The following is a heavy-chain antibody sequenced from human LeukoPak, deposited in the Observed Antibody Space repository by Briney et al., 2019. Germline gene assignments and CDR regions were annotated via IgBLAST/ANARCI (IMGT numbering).Heavy chain of an antibody. CDR1: GFTFSSYW. CDR2: INTDGSST. J-gene: IGHJ4*02. D-gene: IGHD5-18*01. CDR3: ARDYSYGPPPFDY. Sequence: GGSLRLSCAASGFTFSSYWMHWVRQAPGKGLVWVSRINTDGSSTSYADSVKGRFTISRDNAKNTLYLQMNSLRAGDTAVYYCARDYSYGPPPFDYWGQGTLVTVSS. V-gene: IGHV3-74*01.